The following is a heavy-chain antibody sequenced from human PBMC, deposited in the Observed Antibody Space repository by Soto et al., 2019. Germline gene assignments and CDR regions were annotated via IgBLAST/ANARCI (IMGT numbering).Heavy chain of an antibody. CDR3: ARYNGLAGSFDP. D-gene: IGHD1-20*01. V-gene: IGHV3-48*02. J-gene: IGHJ5*02. CDR2: ISYTSSTI. CDR1: GFSFSSYR. Sequence: VGSLRLSCGASGFSFSSYRLNWFRQAPWKVLEWVSYISYTSSTIYYADSVKGRFTISRDNAKNSLFLQMHSLRDEDTAVYYCARYNGLAGSFDPWGQGPLITGSS.